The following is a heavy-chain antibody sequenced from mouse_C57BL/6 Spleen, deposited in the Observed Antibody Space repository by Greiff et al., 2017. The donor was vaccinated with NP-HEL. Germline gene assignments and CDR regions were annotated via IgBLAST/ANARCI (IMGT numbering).Heavy chain of an antibody. V-gene: IGHV5-16*01. D-gene: IGHD4-1*02. CDR2: IKYDGSST. CDR3: ARASTGIYAMDY. J-gene: IGHJ4*01. CDR1: GFTFSDYY. Sequence: EVMLVESEGGLVQPGSSMKLSCTASGFTFSDYYLAWVRQVPEKGLEWVANIKYDGSSTYYLDSLKSRFIISRDNAKNILYLQMSSLKSEDTATYYCARASTGIYAMDYWGQGTSVTVSS.